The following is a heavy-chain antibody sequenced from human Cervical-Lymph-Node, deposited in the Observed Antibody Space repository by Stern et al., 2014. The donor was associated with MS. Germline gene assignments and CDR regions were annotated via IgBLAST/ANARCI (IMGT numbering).Heavy chain of an antibody. CDR3: ASAYSSSHYYFDY. D-gene: IGHD6-13*01. CDR2: IWYDGSNP. J-gene: IGHJ4*02. Sequence: DQLVESGGGVVQPGRSLRLSCAASGFSFSRYAMHWVRKAPGKGLEWVALIWYDGSNPYYADSVTGRFTISRDNFKNTLYLQMNSLRAEDTAVYYCASAYSSSHYYFDYGGQGTLVTFSS. CDR1: GFSFSRYA. V-gene: IGHV3-33*01.